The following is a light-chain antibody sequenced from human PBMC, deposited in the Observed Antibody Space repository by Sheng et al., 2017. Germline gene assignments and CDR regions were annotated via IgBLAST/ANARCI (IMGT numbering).Light chain of an antibody. V-gene: IGLV2-14*03. CDR2: DVG. CDR3: CSYTRSSTYV. J-gene: IGLJ1*01. CDR1: SSDVGGYNY. Sequence: QSALTQPASVSGSPGQSITISCTGTSSDVGGYNYVSWYQHHPGKAPKLMVYDVGDRPSGFSNRFSGSKSGNTASLTISGLQAEDEADYYCCSYTRSSTYVFGTGTKVTVL.